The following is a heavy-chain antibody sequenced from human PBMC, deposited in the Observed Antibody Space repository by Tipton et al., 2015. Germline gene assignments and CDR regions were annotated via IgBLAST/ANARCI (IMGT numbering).Heavy chain of an antibody. CDR3: ARVSHYGDIDS. Sequence: TLSLTCTVSGGSFSDYYWGWIRQPPGKGLEWIANIYYSGTPFYNLALKSRVTISVDTSKNQFSLQVTSVNPTDTAVYYCARVSHYGDIDSWGQGTLVTVSS. J-gene: IGHJ4*02. CDR1: GGSFSDYY. CDR2: IYYSGTP. V-gene: IGHV4-39*01. D-gene: IGHD4-17*01.